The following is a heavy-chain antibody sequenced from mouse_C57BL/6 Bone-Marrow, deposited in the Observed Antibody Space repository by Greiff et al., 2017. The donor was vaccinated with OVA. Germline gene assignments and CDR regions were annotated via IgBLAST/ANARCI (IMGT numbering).Heavy chain of an antibody. CDR3: ARSLSY. CDR1: GFNIKNTY. CDR2: IHPNSGST. J-gene: IGHJ3*01. D-gene: IGHD1-2*01. V-gene: IGHV1-64*01. Sequence: QVQLQQSVAELVRPGASVKLSCTASGFNIKNTYMHWVKQRPGQGLEWIGMIHPNSGSTNYNEKFKSKATLTVDTSASTAYMELHSLTSEDSAVYFCARSLSYWGQGTLVTVSA.